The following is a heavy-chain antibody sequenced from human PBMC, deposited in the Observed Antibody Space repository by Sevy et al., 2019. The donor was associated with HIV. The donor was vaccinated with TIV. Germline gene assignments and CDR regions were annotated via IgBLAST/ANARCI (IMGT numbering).Heavy chain of an antibody. CDR1: GFTFSSYG. V-gene: IGHV3-30*18. J-gene: IGHJ4*02. CDR3: AKDLRPDIVATGGFDY. CDR2: ISYDGSNK. Sequence: GGSLRLSCAASGFTFSSYGMHWVRQAPSKGLEWVAVISYDGSNKYYADSVKGRFTISRDNSKNTLYLQMNSLRAEDTAVYYCAKDLRPDIVATGGFDYWGQGTLVTVSS. D-gene: IGHD5-12*01.